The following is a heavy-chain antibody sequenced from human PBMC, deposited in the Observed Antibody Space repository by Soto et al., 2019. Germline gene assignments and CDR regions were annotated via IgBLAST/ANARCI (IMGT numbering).Heavy chain of an antibody. CDR1: GFTFNNAW. Sequence: PGGSLRLSCAASGFTFNNAWVTWVRQAPGKGLDWVANIKQDGSEKYYLDSLKGRFTISRDNAKNSVYLLMNSLRAEDTAVYYCARGKDGRRAGTYYFDMDVWGKGTTVTVSS. CDR2: IKQDGSEK. D-gene: IGHD1-1*01. CDR3: ARGKDGRRAGTYYFDMDV. J-gene: IGHJ6*03. V-gene: IGHV3-7*01.